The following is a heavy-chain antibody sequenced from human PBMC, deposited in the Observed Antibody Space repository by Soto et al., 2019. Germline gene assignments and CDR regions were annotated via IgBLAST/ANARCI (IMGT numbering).Heavy chain of an antibody. V-gene: IGHV3-33*01. CDR1: GFTFTCYG. Sequence: PGRSLRLSCAACGFTFTCYGMLWVRQAPGKGLESVAAIGYDGSNKYYAESVKGRFTISRDSSNNSLYLKMNSLKAEDTAVYYCARGEAGVSASHYYYCRDG. CDR3: ARGEAGVSASHYYYCRDG. J-gene: IGHJ6*03. D-gene: IGHD1-26*01. CDR2: IGYDGSNK.